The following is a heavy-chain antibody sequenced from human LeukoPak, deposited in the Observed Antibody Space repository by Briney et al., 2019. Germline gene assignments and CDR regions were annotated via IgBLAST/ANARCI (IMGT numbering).Heavy chain of an antibody. V-gene: IGHV3-9*03. CDR2: ISWNSGSI. CDR1: GFTFDDYA. Sequence: GGSLRLSCAASGFTFDDYAMHWVRQAPGKGLEWVSGISWNSGSIGYADSVKGRFTISRDNAKNSLYLQMNSLRAEDMALYYCAKDGGTTGDRFAFDIWGQGTMVTVSS. J-gene: IGHJ3*02. D-gene: IGHD1-1*01. CDR3: AKDGGTTGDRFAFDI.